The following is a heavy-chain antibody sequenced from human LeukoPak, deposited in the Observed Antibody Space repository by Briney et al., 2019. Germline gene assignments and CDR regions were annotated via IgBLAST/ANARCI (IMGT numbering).Heavy chain of an antibody. D-gene: IGHD3-22*01. CDR1: GFTFSSYA. J-gene: IGHJ4*02. CDR3: AKDHFRIDYYDSSGYYYD. Sequence: GGSLRLSCAASGFTFSSYAMSWVRQAPGKGLEWVSAISGSGGSTYYADSVKGRFTISRDNSENTLYLQMNSLRAEDTAVYYCAKDHFRIDYYDSSGYYYDWGQGTLVTVSS. CDR2: ISGSGGST. V-gene: IGHV3-23*01.